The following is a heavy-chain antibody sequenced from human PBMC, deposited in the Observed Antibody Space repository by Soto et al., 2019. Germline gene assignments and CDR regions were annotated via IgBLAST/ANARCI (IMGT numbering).Heavy chain of an antibody. CDR3: AKDGTIGSADYFFDF. CDR1: GFTFSNYA. J-gene: IGHJ4*02. D-gene: IGHD2-2*01. Sequence: QVQLVESGGGVVQPGRSLKLSCAASGFTFSNYAIHWVRQAPGKGLEWVAVIASDGKDKRYVDSAKGRFTISRDNSKNKGYLQMDSLRGEDTAVYYWAKDGTIGSADYFFDFWGQGSLVTVSS. V-gene: IGHV3-30*18. CDR2: IASDGKDK.